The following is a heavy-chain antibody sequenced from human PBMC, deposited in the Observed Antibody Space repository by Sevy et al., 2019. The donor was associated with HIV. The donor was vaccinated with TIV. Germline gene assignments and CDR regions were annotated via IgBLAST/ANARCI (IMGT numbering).Heavy chain of an antibody. V-gene: IGHV3-74*01. J-gene: IGHJ3*02. CDR1: GFTFSSYG. CDR3: ARDSSARSDSGLSSSWVFAFDI. D-gene: IGHD6-13*01. Sequence: GGSLRLSCEASGFTFSSYGMHWVRQAPGKGLVWVSRINSVGSDTHYADSVKGRFTISRDNAEKTLYLQMNSLRAEDTALYFCARDSSARSDSGLSSSWVFAFDIWGQGTMVTVSS. CDR2: INSVGSDT.